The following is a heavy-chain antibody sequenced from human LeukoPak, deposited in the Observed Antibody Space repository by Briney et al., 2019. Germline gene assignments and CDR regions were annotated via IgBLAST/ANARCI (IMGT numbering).Heavy chain of an antibody. Sequence: GGSLRLSCAASGFTFSTYGMHWVRLAPGKGLEWVAVIWYDGSNKYYADSVKGRFTISRDNSKNTLYLEMNSLRAEDTAVYYCARDYYYDSSGYWDYYFDYWGQGTLVSVSS. V-gene: IGHV3-33*01. CDR3: ARDYYYDSSGYWDYYFDY. CDR1: GFTFSTYG. D-gene: IGHD3-22*01. CDR2: IWYDGSNK. J-gene: IGHJ4*02.